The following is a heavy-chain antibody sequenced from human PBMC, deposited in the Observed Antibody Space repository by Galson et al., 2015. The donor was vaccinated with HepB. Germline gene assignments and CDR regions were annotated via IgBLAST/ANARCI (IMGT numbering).Heavy chain of an antibody. D-gene: IGHD3-10*01. CDR2: THYSWST. CDR1: GGSLGSGGYY. J-gene: IGHJ4*02. Sequence: TLSLTCTVSGGSLGSGGYYWSWIRQHPGKGLEWIGYTHYSWSTYYNPSLRGRLTISEGMSKNQFSLILSPVTAADTAIYYCARGSEDNYGSFDYWGQGTLVTVSS. V-gene: IGHV4-31*03. CDR3: ARGSEDNYGSFDY.